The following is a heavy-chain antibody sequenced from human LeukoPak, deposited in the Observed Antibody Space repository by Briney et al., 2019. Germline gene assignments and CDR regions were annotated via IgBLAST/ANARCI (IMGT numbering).Heavy chain of an antibody. D-gene: IGHD3-22*01. Sequence: GASVKVSCKASGYTFTGYYMHWVRQAPGQGLEWMGWINPNSGGTNYAQKFQGRVTMTRDTSSSTAYMELSRLRPDDTAVYYCARGTYYYDSSGYPLDYWGQGTLVTVSS. J-gene: IGHJ4*02. V-gene: IGHV1-2*02. CDR1: GYTFTGYY. CDR2: INPNSGGT. CDR3: ARGTYYYDSSGYPLDY.